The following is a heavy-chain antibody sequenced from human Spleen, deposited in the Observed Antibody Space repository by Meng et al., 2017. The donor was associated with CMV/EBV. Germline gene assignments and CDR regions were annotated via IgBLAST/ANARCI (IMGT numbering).Heavy chain of an antibody. CDR1: GFTVSSDY. V-gene: IGHV3-53*05. Sequence: GESLKIFWAASGFTVSSDYMSRVRQAPGKGLEWVSVIYSGGSTYYADSVKGRFTISRDNSKNTMYLQMNSLRAEDTALYYCANARFEYSSSYFDSWGQGTLVTVSS. D-gene: IGHD6-6*01. CDR3: ANARFEYSSSYFDS. CDR2: IYSGGST. J-gene: IGHJ4*02.